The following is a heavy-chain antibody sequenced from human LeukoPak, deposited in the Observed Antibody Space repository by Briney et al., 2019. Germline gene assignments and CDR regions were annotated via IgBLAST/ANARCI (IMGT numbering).Heavy chain of an antibody. CDR2: IYHSGST. Sequence: SQTLSLTCTVSGGSISSGGYYWSWIRQHPGKGLEWIGYIYHSGSTYYNPSLKSRVTISVDRSKNQFSLKLSSVTAADTAVYYCARGPLRGYSYGPPAYYYYGMDVWGQGTTVTVSS. V-gene: IGHV4-30-2*01. CDR3: ARGPLRGYSYGPPAYYYYGMDV. CDR1: GGSISSGGYY. J-gene: IGHJ6*02. D-gene: IGHD5-18*01.